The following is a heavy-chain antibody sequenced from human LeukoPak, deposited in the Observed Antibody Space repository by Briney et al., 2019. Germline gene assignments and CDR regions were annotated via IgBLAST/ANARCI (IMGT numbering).Heavy chain of an antibody. V-gene: IGHV3-30*03. CDR2: ISYDGSNK. J-gene: IGHJ6*02. CDR1: GFTFSTYW. CDR3: ARVGCTGGSCLAYNYYAMDV. Sequence: GGSLRLSCAASGFTFSTYWVHWVRQAPGKGLEWVAVISYDGSNKYYADSVKGRFTISRDNSKNALYLQMNSLRAEDTAVYYCARVGCTGGSCLAYNYYAMDVWGQGTTVTVSS. D-gene: IGHD2-15*01.